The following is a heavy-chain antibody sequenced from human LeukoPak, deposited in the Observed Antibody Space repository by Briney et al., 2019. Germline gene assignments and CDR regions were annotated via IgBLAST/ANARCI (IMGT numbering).Heavy chain of an antibody. D-gene: IGHD2-2*01. Sequence: SETLSLTCTVSGGSISSYYWSWIRQPPGEGLEWLVYIYYSGSTNYNPSLKTRSPIPVDTPRTHFSLKRSVVTAAATPGYSGARSPIVGVPAAYFDYWGQGTLVTVSS. CDR1: GGSISSYY. CDR2: IYYSGST. CDR3: ARSPIVGVPAAYFDY. J-gene: IGHJ4*02. V-gene: IGHV4-59*01.